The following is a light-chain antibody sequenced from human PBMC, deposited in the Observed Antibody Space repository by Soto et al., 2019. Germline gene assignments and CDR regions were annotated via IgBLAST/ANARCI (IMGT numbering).Light chain of an antibody. J-gene: IGKJ2*01. CDR3: QQYGSSPPEDT. V-gene: IGKV3-20*01. CDR2: DVS. Sequence: EIVLTQSPGTLSLSPGEKATLSCRASQSVSSTYLAWYQQKPGQSPRLLIYDVSNRATGVPDRFSGSGSGTDFTLTISRLEPEDFAVYYCQQYGSSPPEDTFGQGTKLE. CDR1: QSVSSTY.